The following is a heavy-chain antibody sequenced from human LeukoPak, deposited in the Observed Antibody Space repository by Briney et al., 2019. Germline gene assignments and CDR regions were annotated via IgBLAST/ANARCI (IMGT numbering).Heavy chain of an antibody. CDR3: AGWAYGSGSYFYFDY. D-gene: IGHD3-10*01. CDR1: GGSISSYY. CDR2: IYYSGST. J-gene: IGHJ4*02. V-gene: IGHV4-59*01. Sequence: PSETLSLTCTVSGGSISSYYWSWIRQPPGKGLEWIGYIYYSGSTKYNPSLKSRVTISVDTSKNQFSLKLSSVTAADTAVYYCAGWAYGSGSYFYFDYWGQGTLVTVSS.